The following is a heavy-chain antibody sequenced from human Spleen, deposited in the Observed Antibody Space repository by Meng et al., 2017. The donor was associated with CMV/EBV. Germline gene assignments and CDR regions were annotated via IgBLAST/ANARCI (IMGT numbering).Heavy chain of an antibody. D-gene: IGHD4/OR15-4a*01. CDR1: CTSISTSNW. J-gene: IGHJ4*02. CDR2: VYHSGYT. V-gene: IGHV4-4*02. Sequence: AVSCTSISTSNWWSWVRQPQGKGLEWIGEVYHSGYTNYNPSLKSRVTMSVDRSKNQFSLRLSSVTAADTAIYYCARVTEYGGNCFDSWGQGTLVTVSS. CDR3: ARVTEYGGNCFDS.